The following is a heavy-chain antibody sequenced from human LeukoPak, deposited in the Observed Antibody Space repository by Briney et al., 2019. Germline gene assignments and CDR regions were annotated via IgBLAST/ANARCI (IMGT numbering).Heavy chain of an antibody. V-gene: IGHV3-9*01. CDR3: AKHMRATNTYSFFGLDV. CDR1: GFTFKDYG. Sequence: PGRFLRLSCAATGFTFKDYGMHWVRQPPGKGLEWVSSINWNGGGTDYADSVKGRFTISRDNAKNSLYLQLSSLRPEDTALYYCAKHMRATNTYSFFGLDVWGQGTTVTVSS. D-gene: IGHD1-26*01. CDR2: INWNGGGT. J-gene: IGHJ6*02.